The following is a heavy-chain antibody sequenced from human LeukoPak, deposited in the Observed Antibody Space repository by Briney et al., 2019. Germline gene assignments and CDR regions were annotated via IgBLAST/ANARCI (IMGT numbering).Heavy chain of an antibody. Sequence: GGSLRLPCAASGFTFSSHWMSWVRQAPGKGLEWVANIKEDESEKYYVDSVRGRFTISRDNAKNSLYLQMNSLRAEDTAVYYCARGQAGDCSGGSCANWFDAWGQGTLVTVSS. CDR1: GFTFSSHW. V-gene: IGHV3-7*01. CDR3: ARGQAGDCSGGSCANWFDA. D-gene: IGHD2-15*01. J-gene: IGHJ5*02. CDR2: IKEDESEK.